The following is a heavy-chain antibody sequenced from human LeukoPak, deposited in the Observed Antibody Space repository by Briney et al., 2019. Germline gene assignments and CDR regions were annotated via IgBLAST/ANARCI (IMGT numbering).Heavy chain of an antibody. D-gene: IGHD3-3*01. V-gene: IGHV4-39*07. CDR2: IYYSGST. CDR3: ARGDDFWSGYPFDY. J-gene: IGHJ4*02. Sequence: NPSETLSLTCTVSGGSISSSSYYWGWFRQPPGKGLEWIGSIYYSGSTYYNPSLKSRVTISVDTSKNQVSLKLSSVTAADTAVYYCARGDDFWSGYPFDYWGQGTLVTVSS. CDR1: GGSISSSSYY.